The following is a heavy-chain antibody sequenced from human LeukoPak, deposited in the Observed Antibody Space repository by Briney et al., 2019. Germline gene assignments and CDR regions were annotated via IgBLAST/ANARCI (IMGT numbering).Heavy chain of an antibody. V-gene: IGHV4-39*01. CDR1: GGSFRYSYY. D-gene: IGHD1-26*01. CDR2: IHYSGST. CDR3: ARTYSGNSIWFDR. Sequence: SETLSLTCSVSGGSFRYSYYWGWIRPPPGRGLEWIGSIHYSGSTYYNPSLKSRVTMSVDTSKTQFSLKLSSVTAADTAVYYCARTYSGNSIWFDRWGQGTLVTVSS. J-gene: IGHJ5*02.